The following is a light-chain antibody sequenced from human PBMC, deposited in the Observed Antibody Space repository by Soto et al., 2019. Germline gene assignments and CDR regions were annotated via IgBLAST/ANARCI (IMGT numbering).Light chain of an antibody. CDR1: QSITSW. V-gene: IGKV1-5*03. J-gene: IGKJ1*01. Sequence: DIQMTQSPSTLSASVGDRVTITCRASQSITSWLAWYQQKPRKAPKLLIHKASSLESGVPSRFSGSGSGTEFTLTISSLQPDDFATYYCQHYNSYPWTFGQGTKVDIK. CDR2: KAS. CDR3: QHYNSYPWT.